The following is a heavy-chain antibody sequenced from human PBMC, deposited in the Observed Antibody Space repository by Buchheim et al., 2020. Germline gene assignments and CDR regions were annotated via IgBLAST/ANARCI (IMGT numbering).Heavy chain of an antibody. J-gene: IGHJ6*02. V-gene: IGHV3-30*18. Sequence: QVQLVESRGGVVQPGRSLRLSCAASGFIFSSHAMHWVRQAPGKGLEWMAVISYDGSNKYYEDSVKGRLTISRDNSKNTLYLQMSSLRAEDTAVYYCAKDFINGMDVWGQGTT. D-gene: IGHD3-10*01. CDR1: GFIFSSHA. CDR2: ISYDGSNK. CDR3: AKDFINGMDV.